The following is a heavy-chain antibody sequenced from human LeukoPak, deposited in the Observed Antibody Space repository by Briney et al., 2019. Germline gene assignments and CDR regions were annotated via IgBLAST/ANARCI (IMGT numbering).Heavy chain of an antibody. CDR2: INDDGRST. CDR1: GFTFSSYW. J-gene: IGHJ4*02. V-gene: IGHV3-74*01. CDR3: AKPHFDD. Sequence: PGGSLRLSCAASGFTFSSYWMHWVRQAPGKGLVGVSRINDDGRSTSYADSVKGRFTISRDNAKNTLYLQMNSLRAGDTAVYYCAKPHFDDWGQGTLVTVSS.